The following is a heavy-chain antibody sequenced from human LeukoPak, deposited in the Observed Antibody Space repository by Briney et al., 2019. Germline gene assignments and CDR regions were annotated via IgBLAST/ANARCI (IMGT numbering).Heavy chain of an antibody. CDR2: IYYSGST. J-gene: IGHJ4*02. CDR1: GGSISSYY. V-gene: IGHV4-59*05. D-gene: IGHD3-9*01. Sequence: SDTLSLTCTVSGGSISSYYWSWIRQPPGKGLEWIGSIYYSGSTYYNPSLQSRVTISVDMSKNQFSLKLSSVTAADTAVYYCARLVIRADEVYWGQGTLVTVCS. CDR3: ARLVIRADEVY.